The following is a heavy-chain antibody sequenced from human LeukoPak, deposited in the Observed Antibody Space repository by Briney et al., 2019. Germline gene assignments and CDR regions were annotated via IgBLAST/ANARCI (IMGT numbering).Heavy chain of an antibody. CDR2: ITSRSSHI. CDR1: GFAFNSYT. J-gene: IGHJ6*03. D-gene: IGHD4-11*01. Sequence: GGSLRLSCEASGFAFNSYTITWVRQAPGKGLESVSSITSRSSHIYIADSVKGRFTISRDNAKNSLFLQMSSLRVEDTAVYYYARVAQGATTENYFYYYMDVWGKGTTVTVSS. CDR3: ARVAQGATTENYFYYYMDV. V-gene: IGHV3-21*01.